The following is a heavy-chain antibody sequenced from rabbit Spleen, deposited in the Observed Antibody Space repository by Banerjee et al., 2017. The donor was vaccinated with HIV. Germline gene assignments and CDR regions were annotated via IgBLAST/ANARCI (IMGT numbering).Heavy chain of an antibody. CDR1: GFSFSSSYY. J-gene: IGHJ6*01. CDR2: IYSVSSGGT. CDR3: ARDTGSSFSSYGMDL. D-gene: IGHD8-1*01. V-gene: IGHV1S40*01. Sequence: QSLEESGGDLVKPGASLTLTCTASGFSFSSSYYMCWVRQAPGKGLEWIACIYSVSSGGTYYASWAKGRFTISKTSSTTVTLQMTSLTAADTATYFCARDTGSSFSSYGMDLWGPGTLVTVS.